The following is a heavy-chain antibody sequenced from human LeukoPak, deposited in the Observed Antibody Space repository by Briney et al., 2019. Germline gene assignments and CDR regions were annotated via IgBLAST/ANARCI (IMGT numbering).Heavy chain of an antibody. CDR2: IYSGGST. Sequence: GGSLRLSCAASGFTVSSNYMSWVRQAPGKGLEWVSVIYSGGSTYYADSVKGRFTISRDNSKNTLYLQMNSLRAEDTAVYYCARDWGTVTTDYFDYWGQGTLVTVSS. CDR3: ARDWGTVTTDYFDY. J-gene: IGHJ4*02. D-gene: IGHD4-17*01. CDR1: GFTVSSNY. V-gene: IGHV3-66*01.